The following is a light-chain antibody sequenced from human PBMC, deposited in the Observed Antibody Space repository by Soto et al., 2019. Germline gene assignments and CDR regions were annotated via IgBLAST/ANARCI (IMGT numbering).Light chain of an antibody. J-gene: IGKJ2*01. Sequence: DIQMTQSPSTLSASVGDRVTITCLASQTTSSWLAWYQQKPGKAPKIMIYKASSLESGVPSRFSGSGSGTEFTLIISSLQPGDSATYYCQTYSTYPYTFGQGTKVEIK. CDR1: QTTSSW. CDR3: QTYSTYPYT. V-gene: IGKV1-5*03. CDR2: KAS.